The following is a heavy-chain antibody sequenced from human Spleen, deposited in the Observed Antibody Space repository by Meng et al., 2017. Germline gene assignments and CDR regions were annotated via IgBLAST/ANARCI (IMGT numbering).Heavy chain of an antibody. D-gene: IGHD5-18*01. Sequence: GSLRLSCAVYGGSFSGYYWSWIRQPPGKGLEWIGEINHSGSTNYNPSLKSRVTISVDTSKNQFTLKLRSVTAADTTVYYCAKVRGYSYGSLDYWGQGTLVTVSS. CDR3: AKVRGYSYGSLDY. CDR1: GGSFSGYY. V-gene: IGHV4-34*01. J-gene: IGHJ4*02. CDR2: INHSGST.